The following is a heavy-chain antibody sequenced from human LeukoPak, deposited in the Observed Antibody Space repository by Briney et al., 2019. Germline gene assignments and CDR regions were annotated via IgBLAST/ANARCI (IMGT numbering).Heavy chain of an antibody. CDR1: GFTFSSYS. D-gene: IGHD5-24*01. J-gene: IGHJ4*02. CDR2: ISDSGNTI. CDR3: ARGPTRDGYW. V-gene: IGHV3-48*02. Sequence: GGSLRLSCAASGFTFSSYSMNWVRQAPGKGLQWVSYISDSGNTIFYADSVKGRFTMSRDNAKNSLYLQMNSLRDEDTAVYFCARGPTRDGYWWGQGTLVTVSS.